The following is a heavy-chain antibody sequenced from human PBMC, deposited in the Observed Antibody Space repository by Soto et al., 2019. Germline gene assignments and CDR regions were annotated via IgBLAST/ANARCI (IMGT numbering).Heavy chain of an antibody. V-gene: IGHV3-23*01. CDR3: AKDRGIIVKAGDAFDV. J-gene: IGHJ3*01. CDR2: ISDSGDRT. D-gene: IGHD3-16*02. CDR1: GFTLSMSA. Sequence: EVQLMESGGGLVQPGGSLRLSCASSGFTLSMSAVTWVGQAPGKGLEWVSYISDSGDRTYYANSVKGRFTISRDRSKNTVSLQMDSLRAEDTDVYYCAKDRGIIVKAGDAFDVWGQGTKVTVSS.